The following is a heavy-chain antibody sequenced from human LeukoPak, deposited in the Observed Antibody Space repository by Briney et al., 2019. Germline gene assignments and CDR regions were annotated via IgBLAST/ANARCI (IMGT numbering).Heavy chain of an antibody. J-gene: IGHJ4*02. Sequence: GGSLRLSCAASGFTFSSYAMHWVRQALGKGLEWVAVISYDGSNKYYADSVKGRFTISRDNSKNTLYLQMNSLRPEDTAVYYCTDRDYWGQGTLVTVSS. CDR1: GFTFSSYA. V-gene: IGHV3-30*04. CDR3: TDRDY. CDR2: ISYDGSNK.